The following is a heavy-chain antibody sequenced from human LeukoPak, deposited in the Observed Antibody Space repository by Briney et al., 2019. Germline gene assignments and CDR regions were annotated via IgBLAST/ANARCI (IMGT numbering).Heavy chain of an antibody. J-gene: IGHJ4*02. D-gene: IGHD2/OR15-2a*01. CDR3: ARGEGREARRFEYRQ. CDR2: IYYSGST. Sequence: SETLSLTCTVSGGSLSSSSYYWGWIRQPPGKGLEWIGSIYYSGSTYYNPSLKSRVTISVDTSKNQFSLQLNSVTPEDTAVYYCARGEGREARRFEYRQWGQETLVTVSS. CDR1: GGSLSSSSYY. V-gene: IGHV4-39*07.